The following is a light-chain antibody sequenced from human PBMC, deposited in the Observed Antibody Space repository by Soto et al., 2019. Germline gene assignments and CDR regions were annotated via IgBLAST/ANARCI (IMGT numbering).Light chain of an antibody. V-gene: IGKV1-5*01. CDR2: AAS. J-gene: IGKJ1*01. CDR1: QSISTW. Sequence: DIQLTQSASTLSASLGDRVTITCRAGQSISTWLAWYQQKPGQAPKLLISAASNLESGVPSRFSGSGSGTEFTLTISGLQPDDFATYYCQQYNTYSWTFGQGTKV. CDR3: QQYNTYSWT.